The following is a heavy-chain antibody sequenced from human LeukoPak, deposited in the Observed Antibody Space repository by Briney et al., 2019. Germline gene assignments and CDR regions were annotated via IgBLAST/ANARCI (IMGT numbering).Heavy chain of an antibody. CDR1: GGTFSSYA. Sequence: ASVKVSCKASGGTFSSYAISWVRQAPGQGLEWMGGIIPIFGTANYAQKFQGRVTITTDESTSTAYMELSSLRAEDTAVYYCALTRLGIGLDAFDIWGQGTMVTVSS. CDR2: IIPIFGTA. D-gene: IGHD7-27*01. J-gene: IGHJ3*02. CDR3: ALTRLGIGLDAFDI. V-gene: IGHV1-69*05.